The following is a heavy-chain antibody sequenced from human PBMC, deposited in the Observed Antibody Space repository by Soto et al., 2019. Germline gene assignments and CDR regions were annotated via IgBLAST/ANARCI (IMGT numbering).Heavy chain of an antibody. J-gene: IGHJ6*02. V-gene: IGHV4-61*01. CDR2: IYYSGST. D-gene: IGHD6-6*01. CDR1: GGSVSSGSYY. CDR3: AGDSRSSLDYYYGMDC. Sequence: PSETLSLTCTVSGGSVSSGSYYWSWIRQPPGKGLEWIGYIYYSGSTNYNPSLKSRVTISVDTSKNQFSLKLSSVTAADTAVYYCAGDSRSSLDYYYGMDCWGQGSKVTVSS.